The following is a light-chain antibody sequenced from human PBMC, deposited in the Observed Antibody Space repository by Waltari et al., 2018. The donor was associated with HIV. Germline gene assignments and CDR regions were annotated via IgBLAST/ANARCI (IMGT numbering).Light chain of an antibody. V-gene: IGKV3-15*01. CDR3: QQYNNWPQT. CDR2: GAS. CDR1: QSVSSN. Sequence: VMTQSPATLSVSPGERATLSCRASQSVSSNLAWYRQKPGQAPRLLIYGASTRATGISARFSGSGSGTEFTLTISSLQSEDFTIYYCQQYNNWPQTFGQGTKVEIK. J-gene: IGKJ1*01.